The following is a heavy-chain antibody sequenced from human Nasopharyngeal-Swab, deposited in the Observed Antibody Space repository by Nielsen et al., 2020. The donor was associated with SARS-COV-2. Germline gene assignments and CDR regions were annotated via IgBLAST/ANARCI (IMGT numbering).Heavy chain of an antibody. V-gene: IGHV4-59*01. D-gene: IGHD2-2*01. Sequence: WIRQHPGKGLEWIGYIYYSGSTNYNPSLKSRVTISVDTSKNQFSLKLSSVTAADTAVYYCARASVVPAAMDYYYYMDVWGKGTTVTVSS. CDR3: ARASVVPAAMDYYYYMDV. CDR2: IYYSGST. J-gene: IGHJ6*03.